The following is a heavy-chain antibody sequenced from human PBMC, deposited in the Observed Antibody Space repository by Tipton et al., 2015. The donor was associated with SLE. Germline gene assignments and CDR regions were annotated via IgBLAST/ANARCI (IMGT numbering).Heavy chain of an antibody. V-gene: IGHV4-38-2*02. CDR1: GYSISRGYY. CDR3: ARLPKYYYDSSGFFLFDY. D-gene: IGHD3-22*01. J-gene: IGHJ4*02. CDR2: AYPGGTA. Sequence: GLVKPSETLSLSCTVSGYSISRGYYWGWIRQPPGGGLEWVGSAYPGGTAYYNPSLKSRVSISLDTSKNHFSLHLTSVTAADTAVYYCARLPKYYYDSSGFFLFDYWGQGTLVTLSS.